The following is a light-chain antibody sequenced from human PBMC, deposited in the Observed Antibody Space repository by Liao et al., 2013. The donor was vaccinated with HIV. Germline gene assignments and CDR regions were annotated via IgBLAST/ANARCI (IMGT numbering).Light chain of an antibody. Sequence: SYAVTQPPSVSVSPGQTASITCSGDRLGDKYACWYQQKPGQSPVLVIYQDTKRPSGIPERFAGSNSGNTATLTISGTQAVDEADYYCQAWDSSTAVFGGGTKLTVL. CDR2: QDT. CDR3: QAWDSSTAV. J-gene: IGLJ3*02. CDR1: RLGDKY. V-gene: IGLV3-1*01.